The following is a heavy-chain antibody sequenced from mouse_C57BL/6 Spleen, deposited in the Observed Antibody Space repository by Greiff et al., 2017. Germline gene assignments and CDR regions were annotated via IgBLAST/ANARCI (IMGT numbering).Heavy chain of an antibody. CDR3: TYYLRVLYWYFDV. CDR1: GYTFTDYE. V-gene: IGHV1-15*01. D-gene: IGHD5-5*01. J-gene: IGHJ1*03. Sequence: QVQLQQSGAELVRPGASVTLSCKASGYTFTDYEMHWVKQTPVHGLEWIGAIDPETGGTAYTQKFKGKAILTADKSSSTAYMELRSLTSEDSAVYYCTYYLRVLYWYFDVWGTGTTVTVSS. CDR2: IDPETGGT.